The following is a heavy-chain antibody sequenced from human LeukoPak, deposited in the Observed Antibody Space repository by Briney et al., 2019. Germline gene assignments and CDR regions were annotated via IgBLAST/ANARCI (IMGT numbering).Heavy chain of an antibody. CDR2: IKQDGSEK. CDR1: GFTVSSNY. V-gene: IGHV3-7*01. D-gene: IGHD3-22*01. Sequence: GGSLRLSCAASGFTVSSNYMSWVRQAPGKGLEWVANIKQDGSEKYYVDSVKGRFTISRDNAKNSLYLQMNSLRAEDTAVYYCARDPRGPTTYDSSARDSLDYWGQGTLVTVSS. CDR3: ARDPRGPTTYDSSARDSLDY. J-gene: IGHJ4*02.